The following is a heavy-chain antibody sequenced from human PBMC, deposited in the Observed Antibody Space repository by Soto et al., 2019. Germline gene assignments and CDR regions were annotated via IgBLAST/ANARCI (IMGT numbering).Heavy chain of an antibody. V-gene: IGHV3-49*03. Sequence: HPGGSLRLSCTASGFTFGDYAMNWFRQAPGKGLEWIGFIKSRAYGGTTEYAASVKGRFTISRDDSKSIAYLQMNSLKTEDTAVYYCARSLITMVPEADWGQGTLVTVSS. CDR2: IKSRAYGGTT. J-gene: IGHJ4*02. CDR1: GFTFGDYA. CDR3: ARSLITMVPEAD. D-gene: IGHD3-10*01.